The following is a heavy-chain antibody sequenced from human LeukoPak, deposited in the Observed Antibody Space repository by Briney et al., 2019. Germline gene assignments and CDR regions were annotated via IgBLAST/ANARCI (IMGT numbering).Heavy chain of an antibody. CDR1: GFTFSSYG. Sequence: GRSLRLSCAASGFTFSSYGMHWVRQAPGKGLEWVAVIWYDGSNKYYADSVKGRFTISRDNSKNTLYLQMNSLRAEDTAVYYCTRENCGGDCYTRYWGQGTLVTVSS. J-gene: IGHJ4*02. CDR2: IWYDGSNK. D-gene: IGHD2-21*02. V-gene: IGHV3-33*01. CDR3: TRENCGGDCYTRY.